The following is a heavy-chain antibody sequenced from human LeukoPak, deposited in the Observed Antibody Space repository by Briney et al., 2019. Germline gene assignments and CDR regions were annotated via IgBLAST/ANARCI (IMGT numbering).Heavy chain of an antibody. V-gene: IGHV3-23*01. J-gene: IGHJ4*02. Sequence: GGSLRLSCAASGFTFSSYAMSWVRQAPGKGLEWVSAISGSGGGTYYADSVKGRFTISRDNSKNTLYLQMNSLRAEDTAVYYCAKEVSQSGGYGYFDYWGQGTLVTVSS. CDR1: GFTFSSYA. CDR2: ISGSGGGT. D-gene: IGHD6-25*01. CDR3: AKEVSQSGGYGYFDY.